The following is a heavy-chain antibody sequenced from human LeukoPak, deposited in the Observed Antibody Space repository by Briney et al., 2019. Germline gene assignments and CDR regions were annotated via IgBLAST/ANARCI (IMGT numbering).Heavy chain of an antibody. J-gene: IGHJ4*02. CDR2: ITPNSGDT. V-gene: IGHV1-2*02. D-gene: IGHD3-10*01. Sequence: GASVKLSCKASGYTLTGYYMHWVRQAPGQGLEWMGWITPNSGDTNYAQEFQGRVTLTRDTSISTAYMELSRLRSDDTAVYYCARDSVALWFGELSPYFDYWGEGALVTVSS. CDR1: GYTLTGYY. CDR3: ARDSVALWFGELSPYFDY.